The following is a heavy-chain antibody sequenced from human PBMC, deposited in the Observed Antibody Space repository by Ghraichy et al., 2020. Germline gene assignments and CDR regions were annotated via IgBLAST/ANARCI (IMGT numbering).Heavy chain of an antibody. Sequence: SQTLSLTCSISGGSISGYYWTWIRQSPGRGLEWSGYIFYRGTTSYNPSLESRVTISIDTSKNQFSLKMDSVTASDSAVYYCARQWDSYNWDYKVYYNYMDVWGEGTTVSVSS. D-gene: IGHD1-7*01. V-gene: IGHV4-59*01. CDR2: IFYRGTT. J-gene: IGHJ6*03. CDR3: ARQWDSYNWDYKVYYNYMDV. CDR1: GGSISGYY.